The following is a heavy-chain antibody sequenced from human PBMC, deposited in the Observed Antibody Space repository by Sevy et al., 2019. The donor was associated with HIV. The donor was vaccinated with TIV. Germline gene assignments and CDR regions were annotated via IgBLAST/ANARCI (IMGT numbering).Heavy chain of an antibody. CDR3: ARGYYDFWSGYYRRDAFDS. CDR2: ISAYNGDT. V-gene: IGHV1-18*01. CDR1: GYTFTSYG. Sequence: ASVKVSCKASGYTFTSYGISWVRQAPGQGLEWMGWISAYNGDTNYAQKLQGRVTMTTDTSTSTAYMELMSLRSDDTAVYFCARGYYDFWSGYYRRDAFDSWGQGTRVTVSS. D-gene: IGHD3-3*01. J-gene: IGHJ3*02.